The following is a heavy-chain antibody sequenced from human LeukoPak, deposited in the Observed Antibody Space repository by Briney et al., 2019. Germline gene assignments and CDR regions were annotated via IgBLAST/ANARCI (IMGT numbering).Heavy chain of an antibody. CDR2: ISYDGTNK. J-gene: IGHJ4*02. V-gene: IGHV3-30*18. CDR1: GFTFSSYG. Sequence: PGGSLRLSCAASGFTFSSYGMHWVRQAPGKGLEWVAIISYDGTNKYYADSVKGRFTISRDNSKNTLYLQMNSLRAEDTAVYYCAKGLQWPSGYWGQGTLVTVSS. D-gene: IGHD6-19*01. CDR3: AKGLQWPSGY.